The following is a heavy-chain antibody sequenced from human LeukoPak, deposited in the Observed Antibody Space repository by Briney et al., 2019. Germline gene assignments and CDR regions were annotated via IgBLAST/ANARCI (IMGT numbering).Heavy chain of an antibody. J-gene: IGHJ4*02. CDR1: GYTFSKYG. V-gene: IGHV3-21*01. Sequence: PGGSLRLSCAASGYTFSKYGMSWVRQAPGKGVEWVSFISSSRSNKYYADYVKGRFNICREKAKKSLYLQMNSLRAEDTAVYYCARGIDDFWSGLIDNWGQGILVTVSS. CDR3: ARGIDDFWSGLIDN. CDR2: ISSSRSNK. D-gene: IGHD3-3*01.